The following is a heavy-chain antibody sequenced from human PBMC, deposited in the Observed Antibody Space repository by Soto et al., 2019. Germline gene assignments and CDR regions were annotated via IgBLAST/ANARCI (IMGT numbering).Heavy chain of an antibody. CDR3: AREDCVGGTCYSLAGSFYYYMDV. CDR1: GFTFSNYW. V-gene: IGHV3-74*01. J-gene: IGHJ6*03. Sequence: EVQLVESGGGLVQPGGSLRLSCAASGFTFSNYWMYWVRQAPGKGLEWVSRSNSDGSVSSYADSVKGRLTIARDNVKNTLYLQMDSLRAEDTAVYYCAREDCVGGTCYSLAGSFYYYMDVWGKGTTVTVFS. CDR2: SNSDGSVS. D-gene: IGHD2-15*01.